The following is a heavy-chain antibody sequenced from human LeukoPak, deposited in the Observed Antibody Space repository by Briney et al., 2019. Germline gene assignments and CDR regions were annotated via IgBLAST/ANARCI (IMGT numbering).Heavy chain of an antibody. V-gene: IGHV1-2*02. CDR1: GYTFTVYY. Sequence: ASVKVSCKASGYTFTVYYMHWVRQAPGQGLEWMGWINPNSGDTNYAQKSQGRVTMTRDTSISTAYMELSRLRSDDTAVYYCARGTFSNPFDYWGQGTLVTVSS. CDR2: INPNSGDT. D-gene: IGHD2/OR15-2a*01. J-gene: IGHJ4*02. CDR3: ARGTFSNPFDY.